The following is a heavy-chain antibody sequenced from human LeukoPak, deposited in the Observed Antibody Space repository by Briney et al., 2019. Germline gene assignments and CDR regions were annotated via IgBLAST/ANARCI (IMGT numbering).Heavy chain of an antibody. V-gene: IGHV4-59*05. CDR2: IYYGSGST. D-gene: IGHD4-23*01. CDR3: ARRTVVIGRDDY. J-gene: IGHJ4*02. CDR1: GGSINSDY. Sequence: SETLSLNCTVSGGSINSDYWSWIRQSPGKGLEWIGSIYYGSGSTYYNPSLKSRITISIDTSKNQFSLKLSSVTAADTAVYYCARRTVVIGRDDYWGQGTLVTVSS.